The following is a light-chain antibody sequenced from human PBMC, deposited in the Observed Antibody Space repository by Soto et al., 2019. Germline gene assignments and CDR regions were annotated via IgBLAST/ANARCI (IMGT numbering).Light chain of an antibody. CDR2: DVS. CDR1: SSDVGGYNY. Sequence: QSALTQPASVSGSPGQSITISCTGTSSDVGGYNYVSWYQQHPGKAPKLMIYDVSNRPSGVSNRFSGSKSGNTASLTISGFQAEDETDYYCCSYTSISTLAFGNETKVTVL. J-gene: IGLJ1*01. V-gene: IGLV2-14*01. CDR3: CSYTSISTLA.